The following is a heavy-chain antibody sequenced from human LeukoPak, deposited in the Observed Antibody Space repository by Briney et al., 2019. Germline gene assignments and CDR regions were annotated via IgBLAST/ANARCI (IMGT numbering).Heavy chain of an antibody. CDR3: ARGRSGSGSFEYAFDI. CDR1: GYTLTELS. D-gene: IGHD3-10*01. CDR2: FDPEDGET. V-gene: IGHV1-24*01. J-gene: IGHJ3*02. Sequence: ASVKVSCKVSGYTLTELSMHWVRQAPGKGLEWMGGFDPEDGETIYAQKFQGRVTMTEDTSTDTAYMELSSLRSEDTAVYYCARGRSGSGSFEYAFDIWGQGTMVTVSS.